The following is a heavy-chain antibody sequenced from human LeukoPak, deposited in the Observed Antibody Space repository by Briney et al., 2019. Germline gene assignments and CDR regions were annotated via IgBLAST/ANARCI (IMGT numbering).Heavy chain of an antibody. J-gene: IGHJ5*02. Sequence: GGSLRLSCAASGFTFSSYSMNWVRQAPGKGLEWVSYISSSSSTIYYADSVKGRFTISRDNSKNTLYLQMNSLRAEDTAVYYCAKDRARWPNWFDPWGQGTLVTVSS. CDR2: ISSSSSTI. V-gene: IGHV3-48*01. D-gene: IGHD4-23*01. CDR1: GFTFSSYS. CDR3: AKDRARWPNWFDP.